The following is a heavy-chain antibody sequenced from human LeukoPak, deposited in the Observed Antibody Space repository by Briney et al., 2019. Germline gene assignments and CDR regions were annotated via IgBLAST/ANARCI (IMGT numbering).Heavy chain of an antibody. D-gene: IGHD3-3*01. V-gene: IGHV4-39*01. J-gene: IGHJ4*02. CDR2: IYYSGST. Sequence: PSETLSLTCTVSGGSISSSSYYWGWIRRPPGKGLDWIGSIYYSGSTNYNPSLKSRVTISVDTSKNQFSLKLSSVTAADTAVYYCARHQAPAGVVIMGAIDYWGQGTLVTVSS. CDR1: GGSISSSSYY. CDR3: ARHQAPAGVVIMGAIDY.